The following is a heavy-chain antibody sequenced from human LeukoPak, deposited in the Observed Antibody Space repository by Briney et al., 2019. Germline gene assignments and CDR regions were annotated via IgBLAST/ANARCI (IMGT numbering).Heavy chain of an antibody. J-gene: IGHJ4*02. CDR3: AKDGSMVVTAILAY. CDR1: GFTFSSYA. Sequence: GGSLRLSCAASGFTFSSYAMSWVRQAPGEGLEWVSAISGSGGSTYYADSVKGRFTISRDNSKNTLYLQMNSLRAEDTAVYYCAKDGSMVVTAILAYWGQGTLVTVSS. CDR2: ISGSGGST. V-gene: IGHV3-23*01. D-gene: IGHD2-21*02.